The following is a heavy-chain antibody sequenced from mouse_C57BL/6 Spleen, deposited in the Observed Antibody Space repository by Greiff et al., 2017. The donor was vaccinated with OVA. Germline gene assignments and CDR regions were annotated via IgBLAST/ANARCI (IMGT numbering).Heavy chain of an antibody. CDR2: ISSGSSTI. CDR1: GFTFSDYG. V-gene: IGHV5-17*01. Sequence: EVQLVESGGGLVKPGGSLKLSCAASGFTFSDYGMHWVRQAPEKGLEWVAYISSGSSTIYYADTVKGRVTITRDNAKNTLFLQMTSLRSEDTAMYYCARGGSSPFDYWGQGTTRTVSS. CDR3: ARGGSSPFDY. J-gene: IGHJ2*01. D-gene: IGHD1-1*01.